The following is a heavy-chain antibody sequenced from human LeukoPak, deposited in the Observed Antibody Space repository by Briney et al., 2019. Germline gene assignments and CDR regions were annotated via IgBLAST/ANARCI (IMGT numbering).Heavy chain of an antibody. D-gene: IGHD4-17*01. J-gene: IGHJ4*02. CDR3: AKPAARSRGDYAWGS. CDR2: ISSSGGST. CDR1: GFTFSSYA. Sequence: YPGGSLRLSCAASGFTFSSYAMSWVRQAPGKGLELVSAISSSGGSTYYADSVKGRFTISRDNSKNTLYLQMNSLRAEDTAVYYCAKPAARSRGDYAWGSWGQGTLVTVSS. V-gene: IGHV3-23*01.